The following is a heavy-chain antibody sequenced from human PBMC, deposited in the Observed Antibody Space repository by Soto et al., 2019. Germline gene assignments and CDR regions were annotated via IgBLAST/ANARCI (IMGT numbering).Heavy chain of an antibody. Sequence: QVQLVESGGGGVQPGRSLRLSCAASQFTFSDYAIHWVRQAPGKGLEWVAVISFDGSKEFYGGSVKGRFTISRDNSKNTVYLQMNSLRVEDTATYYCARTWMLAYYYGMDVWGQGTTVTVS. J-gene: IGHJ6*02. D-gene: IGHD2-2*03. CDR3: ARTWMLAYYYGMDV. CDR2: ISFDGSKE. V-gene: IGHV3-30-3*01. CDR1: QFTFSDYA.